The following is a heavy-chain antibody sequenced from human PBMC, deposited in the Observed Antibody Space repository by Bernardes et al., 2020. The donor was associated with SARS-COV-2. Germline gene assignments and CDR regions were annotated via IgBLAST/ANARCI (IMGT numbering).Heavy chain of an antibody. CDR3: AASSSGWWNAFDI. CDR1: GFTFTSSA. CDR2: IVVGSGNT. J-gene: IGHJ3*02. D-gene: IGHD6-19*01. V-gene: IGHV1-58*02. Sequence: SVKVSCKASGFTFTSSAMQWVRQARGQRLEWIGWIVVGSGNTNYAQKFQERVTITRDMSTSTAYMELSSLRSEDTAVYYCAASSSGWWNAFDIWGQGTMVTVSS.